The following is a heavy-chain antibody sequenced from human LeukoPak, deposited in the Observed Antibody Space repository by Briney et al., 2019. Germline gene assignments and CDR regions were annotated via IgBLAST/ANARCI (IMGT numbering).Heavy chain of an antibody. CDR2: ISSSSSTI. CDR3: ARANYGDDAFDM. CDR1: GFIFSDYS. J-gene: IGHJ3*02. V-gene: IGHV3-48*02. D-gene: IGHD4/OR15-4a*01. Sequence: GGSLRLSCAASGFIFSDYSMNRVRQAPGKGLEWVSYISSSSSTIYYADSVKGRFTISRDNAKNSLYLQMNSLRDEDTAVYYCARANYGDDAFDMWGQGTMVTVSS.